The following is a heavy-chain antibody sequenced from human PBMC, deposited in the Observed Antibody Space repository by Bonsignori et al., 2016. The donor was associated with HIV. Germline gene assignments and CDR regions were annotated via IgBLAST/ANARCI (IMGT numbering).Heavy chain of an antibody. CDR2: ISTTGSTT. Sequence: WIRQPPGKGLEWVSYISTTGSTTYYADSVKGRFTISRDNAKNSLYLQMNSLRAEDTAVYYCAIGGSCDQWGQGTLVTVSS. D-gene: IGHD2-15*01. J-gene: IGHJ5*02. V-gene: IGHV3-48*03. CDR3: AIGGSCDQ.